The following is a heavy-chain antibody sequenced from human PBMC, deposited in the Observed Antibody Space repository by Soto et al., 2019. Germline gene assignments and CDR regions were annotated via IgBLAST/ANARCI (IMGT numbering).Heavy chain of an antibody. J-gene: IGHJ6*02. CDR1: GGSISSGGYY. D-gene: IGHD3-10*01. CDR2: IYYSGST. Sequence: PSETLSLTCTVSGGSISSGGYYWSWIRQHPGKGLEWIGYIYYSGSTYYNPSLKSRVTISVDTSKNQFSLKLSSVTAADTAVYYCARGDRIRGVIIRGLAQYGMDVWGQGTTVTVSS. V-gene: IGHV4-31*03. CDR3: ARGDRIRGVIIRGLAQYGMDV.